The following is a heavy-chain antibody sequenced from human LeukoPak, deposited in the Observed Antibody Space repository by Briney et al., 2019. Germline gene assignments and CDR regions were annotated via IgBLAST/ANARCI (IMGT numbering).Heavy chain of an antibody. J-gene: IGHJ6*02. D-gene: IGHD2-2*01. CDR3: ARAKRPQLLLTKSGYYYGMDV. CDR2: MNPNSGNT. CDR1: GYTFTSYD. V-gene: IGHV1-8*01. Sequence: ASVKVSCKASGYTFTSYDINWVRQATGQGLEWMGWMNPNSGNTGYAQKFQGRVTMTRNTSISTAYMELSSLRSEDTAVYYCARAKRPQLLLTKSGYYYGMDVWGQGTTVTVSS.